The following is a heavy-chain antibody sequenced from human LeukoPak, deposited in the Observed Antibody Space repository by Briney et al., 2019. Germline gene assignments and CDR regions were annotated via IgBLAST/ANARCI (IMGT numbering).Heavy chain of an antibody. CDR1: GFTFGDDT. D-gene: IGHD5-24*01. CDR2: IRSKVHGGTA. CDR3: SREPKGRWLQFDY. Sequence: GGSLRLSCTPSGFTFGDDTMSWFRQAPGKGLEWVGFIRSKVHGGTAEYAASVKGRFTISRDDSKNIAYLQMNSLKIEDTAVYYCSREPKGRWLQFDYWGQGTLVTVSS. J-gene: IGHJ4*02. V-gene: IGHV3-49*03.